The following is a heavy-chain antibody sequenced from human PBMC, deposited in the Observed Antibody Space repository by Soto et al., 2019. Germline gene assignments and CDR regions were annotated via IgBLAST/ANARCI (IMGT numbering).Heavy chain of an antibody. V-gene: IGHV3-30*03. Sequence: QVQLVESGGGVVQPGRSLRLSCAASGFTFSSYGMHWVRQAPGKGLEWVAVISYDGSNKYYADSVKGRFTISRDNSKNTLYLQMNSLRAEDTAVYYCASPYCSGGSCYSYYYGMDVWGQGTTVTVSS. CDR3: ASPYCSGGSCYSYYYGMDV. CDR1: GFTFSSYG. CDR2: ISYDGSNK. D-gene: IGHD2-15*01. J-gene: IGHJ6*02.